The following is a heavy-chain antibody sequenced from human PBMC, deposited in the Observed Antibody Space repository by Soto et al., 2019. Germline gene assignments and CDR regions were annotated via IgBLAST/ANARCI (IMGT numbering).Heavy chain of an antibody. D-gene: IGHD6-19*01. V-gene: IGHV4-39*01. CDR3: ARHGGITGYSSGWFKF. CDR2: IYYSGST. Sequence: QLQLQESGPGLVKPSETLSLTCTVSGGSISSSSYYWGWIRQPPGKGLEWIGSIYYSGSTYYNPSLKSRVTISVDTSKNQFSLKLSSVTAADTAVYYCARHGGITGYSSGWFKFWGQGTLVTVSS. J-gene: IGHJ4*02. CDR1: GGSISSSSYY.